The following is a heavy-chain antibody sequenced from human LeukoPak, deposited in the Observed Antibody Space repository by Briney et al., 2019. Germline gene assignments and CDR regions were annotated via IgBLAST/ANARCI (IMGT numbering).Heavy chain of an antibody. D-gene: IGHD5-12*01. CDR1: GFTFSSYG. CDR3: ARKWLRGDYYYYGMDV. V-gene: IGHV3-33*01. Sequence: GGSLRLSCAASGFTFSSYGMHWVRQAPGKGLEWVAVIWYDGSNKYYADSVKGRFTISRDNSQNTLYLQMNSLRAEDTAVYYCARKWLRGDYYYYGMDVWGQGTTVTVSS. J-gene: IGHJ6*02. CDR2: IWYDGSNK.